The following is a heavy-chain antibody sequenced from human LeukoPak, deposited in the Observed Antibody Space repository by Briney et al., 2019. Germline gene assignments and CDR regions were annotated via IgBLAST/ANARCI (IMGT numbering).Heavy chain of an antibody. CDR2: ITASDGNT. J-gene: IGHJ4*02. CDR1: GFTFSSYT. D-gene: IGHD7-27*01. Sequence: GGSLRLSCAASGFTFSSYTMSWVRQAPGKGLEWVSTITASDGNTYYADSVKGRFTVSRDNSKNTLFLQMNSLRAEDTAVYYCAKDGGLWVSAHWGDSWGRGTLVTVSS. CDR3: AKDGGLWVSAHWGDS. V-gene: IGHV3-23*01.